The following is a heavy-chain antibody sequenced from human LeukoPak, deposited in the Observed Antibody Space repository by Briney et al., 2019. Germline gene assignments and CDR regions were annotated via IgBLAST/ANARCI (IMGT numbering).Heavy chain of an antibody. J-gene: IGHJ4*02. CDR3: ARGSAWSHYDN. CDR2: MSTNSGSS. CDR1: GYIFTDYD. Sequence: GASVKVSCKTSGYIFTDYDIHWVRQATGQGLEWMGWMSTNSGSSGYAQKFQGRITMTRSTSTRTAYMEMITLTFDDTAVYYCARGSAWSHYDNWGQETLVTVSP. V-gene: IGHV1-8*01. D-gene: IGHD1-26*01.